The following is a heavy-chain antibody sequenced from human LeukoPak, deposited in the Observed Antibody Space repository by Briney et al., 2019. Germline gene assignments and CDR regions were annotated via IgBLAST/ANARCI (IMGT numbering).Heavy chain of an antibody. CDR1: GGSISSSSYY. CDR2: FYYSGST. Sequence: SETLSLTCTVSGGSISSSSYYWGWIRQPPGKGLEWIGSFYYSGSTYYNPSLKSRVTISVDTSKNQFSLKPSSVTAADTAVYYCARDGMIADYWGQGTLVTVSS. CDR3: ARDGMIADY. V-gene: IGHV4-39*07. J-gene: IGHJ4*02. D-gene: IGHD3-22*01.